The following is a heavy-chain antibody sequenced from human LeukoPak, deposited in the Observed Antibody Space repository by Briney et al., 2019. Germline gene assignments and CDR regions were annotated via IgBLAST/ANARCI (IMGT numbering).Heavy chain of an antibody. J-gene: IGHJ4*02. CDR1: GFTFSGSA. CDR3: TTWGGDCYLHY. V-gene: IGHV3-73*01. D-gene: IGHD2-21*02. CDR2: IRSKANSYAT. Sequence: GGSLRLSCAASGFTFSGSAMHWVRQASGKGQEWVGRIRSKANSYATAYAASVKGRFTISRDVSKNTAYLQMNSLKTEDTAVYYCTTWGGDCYLHYWGKGTRSPSPQ.